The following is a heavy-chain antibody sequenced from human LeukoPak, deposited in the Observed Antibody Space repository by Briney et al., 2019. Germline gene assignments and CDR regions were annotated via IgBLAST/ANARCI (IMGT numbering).Heavy chain of an antibody. D-gene: IGHD3-10*01. CDR2: ISAYSGNT. V-gene: IGHV1-18*01. CDR3: ARDYGSGSYRFDY. CDR1: GYTFTSYG. J-gene: IGHJ4*02. Sequence: ASVKVSCKASGYTFTSYGIIWVRQAPGQGLEWMGWISAYSGNTNYAQNLQDRVTMTTDTSTSTAYMEVRSLRSDDTAVYYCARDYGSGSYRFDYWGQGTLVTVSS.